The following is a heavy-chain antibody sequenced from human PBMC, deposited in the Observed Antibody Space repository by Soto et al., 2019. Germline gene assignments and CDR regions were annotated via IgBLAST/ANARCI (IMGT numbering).Heavy chain of an antibody. V-gene: IGHV3-23*01. D-gene: IGHD2-2*01. CDR1: GFTFSSYA. Sequence: EVQLLESGGGLVQPGGSLRLSCAASGFTFSSYAMSWVRQAPGKGLEWVSAISGSGGSTYYADSVKGRFTISRDNSKNTLYLQMNSLRAEDTAVYYYAKPSKLLSLLPGYWGQGTLVTVSS. J-gene: IGHJ4*02. CDR3: AKPSKLLSLLPGY. CDR2: ISGSGGST.